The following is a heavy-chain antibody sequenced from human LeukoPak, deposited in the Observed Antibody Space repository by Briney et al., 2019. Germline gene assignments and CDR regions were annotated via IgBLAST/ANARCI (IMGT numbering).Heavy chain of an antibody. CDR3: TRVLHVPYLIDS. J-gene: IGHJ4*02. V-gene: IGHV4-59*08. Sequence: SETLSLTCTVSGGSISSYYWSWIRQPPGKGLEWIGYIYYSGSTNYNPSLKSRVTISVDTSKNQFSLKLSSVTAADTALYFCTRVLHVPYLIDSWGQGTLVTVSS. CDR2: IYYSGST. D-gene: IGHD2-2*01. CDR1: GGSISSYY.